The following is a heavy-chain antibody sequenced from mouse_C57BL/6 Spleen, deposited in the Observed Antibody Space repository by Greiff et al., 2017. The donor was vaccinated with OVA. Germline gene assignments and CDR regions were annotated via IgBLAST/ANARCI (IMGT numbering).Heavy chain of an antibody. CDR2: INPNNGGT. Sequence: VQLKQSGPEPVKPGASVKISCKASGYTFTDYYMNWVKQSHGKSLEWIGDINPNNGGTSYNQKFKGKATLTVDKSSSTAYMELRSLTSEDSAVYYCARAGYFDYWGQGTTLTVSS. V-gene: IGHV1-26*01. D-gene: IGHD3-3*01. CDR3: ARAGYFDY. CDR1: GYTFTDYY. J-gene: IGHJ2*01.